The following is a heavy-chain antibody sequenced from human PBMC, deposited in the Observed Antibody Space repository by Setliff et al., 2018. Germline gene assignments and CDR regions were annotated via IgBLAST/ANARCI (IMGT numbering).Heavy chain of an antibody. J-gene: IGHJ4*02. CDR3: ARDRGHGARWPLFDY. D-gene: IGHD3-10*01. CDR1: GFTFTDYG. V-gene: IGHV1-18*01. CDR2: INNYNFNT. Sequence: ASVKVSCKSSGFTFTDYGITWVRQVPGQGLEWMGWINNYNFNTQYAQKFQGRVTVTTDTSTTTAYMELRSLRADDTAVYYCARDRGHGARWPLFDYWGQGTLVTVSS.